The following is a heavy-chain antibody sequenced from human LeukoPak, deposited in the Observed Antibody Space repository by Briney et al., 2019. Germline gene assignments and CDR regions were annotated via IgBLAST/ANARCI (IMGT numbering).Heavy chain of an antibody. Sequence: PGGSLRLSCAASGFTVSSNYMSWVRQAPGKGLEWVSVIYSGGSTYYADSVKGRFTISRDDAKNLLYLDMNSLRAEDTAVYYCAREGLDYWGQGTLVTVSS. V-gene: IGHV3-53*01. CDR2: IYSGGST. CDR3: AREGLDY. CDR1: GFTVSSNY. J-gene: IGHJ4*02.